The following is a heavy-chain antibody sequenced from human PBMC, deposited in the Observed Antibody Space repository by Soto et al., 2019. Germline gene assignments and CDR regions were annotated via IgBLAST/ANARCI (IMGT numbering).Heavy chain of an antibody. V-gene: IGHV3-30*18. CDR1: GFTFSSYG. J-gene: IGHJ6*02. CDR2: ISYDGSNK. D-gene: IGHD3-3*01. Sequence: PGGSLRLSCAASGFTFSSYGMHWVRQAPGKGLEWVAVISYDGSNKYYADSVKGRFTISRDNSKNTLYLQMNSLRAEDTAVYYCAKSSKSALRFLEWYYYGMDVWGQGTTVTVSS. CDR3: AKSSKSALRFLEWYYYGMDV.